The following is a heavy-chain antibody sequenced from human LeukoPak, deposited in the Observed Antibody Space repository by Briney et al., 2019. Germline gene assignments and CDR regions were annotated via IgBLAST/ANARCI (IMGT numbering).Heavy chain of an antibody. Sequence: GGSLRLSCAASGFTFSNHWMHWVRQAPGKGLVWVSRVNNDGSATTYADSVKGRFTISGDNSNNTLYLQMNSLRAEDTAVYYCARGAKYCSSISCYKNWFDPWGQGTLVTVSS. V-gene: IGHV3-74*01. CDR1: GFTFSNHW. CDR3: ARGAKYCSSISCYKNWFDP. J-gene: IGHJ5*02. CDR2: VNNDGSAT. D-gene: IGHD2-2*02.